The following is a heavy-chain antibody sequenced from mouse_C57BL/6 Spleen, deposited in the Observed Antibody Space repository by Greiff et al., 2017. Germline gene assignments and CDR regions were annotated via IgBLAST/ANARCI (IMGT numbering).Heavy chain of an antibody. CDR3: ARVYYGNHLFYWYFDV. CDR2: IYPGSGST. D-gene: IGHD2-1*01. V-gene: IGHV1-55*01. Sequence: QVQLQQPGAELVKPGASVKMSCKASGYTFTSYWITWVKQRPGQGLEWIGDIYPGSGSTNYNEKFKSKATLTVDTSSSTAYMQLSSLTSEDSAVYYCARVYYGNHLFYWYFDVWGTGTTVTVSS. J-gene: IGHJ1*03. CDR1: GYTFTSYW.